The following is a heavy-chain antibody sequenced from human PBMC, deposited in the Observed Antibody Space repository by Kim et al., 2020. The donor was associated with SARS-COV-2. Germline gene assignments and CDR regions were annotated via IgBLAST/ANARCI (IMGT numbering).Heavy chain of an antibody. J-gene: IGHJ3*01. Sequence: SETLSLTCTVSGGSISSYYWSWIRQPPGKGLEWIGYIYYSGCTNYNPSLTSRVTISVDTSKNQFSLKLSSVTAADTAVYYCARDRLVGADGNAFDVWGQG. CDR3: ARDRLVGADGNAFDV. D-gene: IGHD1-26*01. CDR2: IYYSGCT. CDR1: GGSISSYY. V-gene: IGHV4-59*13.